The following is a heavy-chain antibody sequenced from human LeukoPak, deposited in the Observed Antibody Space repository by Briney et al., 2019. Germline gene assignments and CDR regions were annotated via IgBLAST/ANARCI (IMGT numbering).Heavy chain of an antibody. CDR1: GGSFSGYY. CDR2: INHSGST. V-gene: IGHV4-34*01. CDR3: ARGSPRYDILTGYYVAGPHFDY. D-gene: IGHD3-9*01. Sequence: SETLSLTCAVYGGSFSGYYWSWIRQPPGKGLEWIGEINHSGSTNYNPSLKSRVTISVDTSKNQFSLKLSSVTAADTAVYYCARGSPRYDILTGYYVAGPHFDYWGQGTLVTVSS. J-gene: IGHJ4*02.